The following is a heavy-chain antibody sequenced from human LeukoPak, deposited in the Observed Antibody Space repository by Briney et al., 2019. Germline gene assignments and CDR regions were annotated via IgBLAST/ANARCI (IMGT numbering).Heavy chain of an antibody. V-gene: IGHV3-30*02. D-gene: IGHD3-9*01. J-gene: IGHJ4*02. Sequence: GGSLRLSCAASGFTFSSYGMHWVRQAPGKGLEWVAFVRYDGSNKYYADSVKGRFTISRDNSKNTLYLQMNSLGAEDTAVYYCAKDHDILTGHPRFDYGGQGTLVTVSS. CDR2: VRYDGSNK. CDR3: AKDHDILTGHPRFDY. CDR1: GFTFSSYG.